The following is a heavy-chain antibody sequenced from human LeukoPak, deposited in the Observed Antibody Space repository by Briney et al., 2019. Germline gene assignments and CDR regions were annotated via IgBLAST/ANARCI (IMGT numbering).Heavy chain of an antibody. Sequence: ASVKVSRKASGYTFTSYYMHWVRQAPGQGLEWMGIINPSGGSTSYAQKFQGRVTMTRDTSTSTVYMELSSLRSEDTAVYYCARDRQWIQLWQTWYFDYWGQGTLVTVSS. V-gene: IGHV1-46*01. J-gene: IGHJ4*02. D-gene: IGHD5-18*01. CDR1: GYTFTSYY. CDR3: ARDRQWIQLWQTWYFDY. CDR2: INPSGGST.